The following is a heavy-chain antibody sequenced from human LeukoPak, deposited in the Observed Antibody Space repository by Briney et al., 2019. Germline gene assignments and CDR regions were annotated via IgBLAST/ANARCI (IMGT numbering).Heavy chain of an antibody. CDR1: GGSISSGGYY. D-gene: IGHD3-22*01. CDR2: IYYSGST. J-gene: IGHJ4*02. CDR3: ARYYYDSSGYYYYFDY. V-gene: IGHV4-31*03. Sequence: SQTLSLTCTVSGGSISSGGYYWRWIRQHPGKGLEWIGYIYYSGSTYYNPSLKSRVTISVDTSKNQFSLKLSSVTAADTAVYYCARYYYDSSGYYYYFDYWGQGTLVTVSS.